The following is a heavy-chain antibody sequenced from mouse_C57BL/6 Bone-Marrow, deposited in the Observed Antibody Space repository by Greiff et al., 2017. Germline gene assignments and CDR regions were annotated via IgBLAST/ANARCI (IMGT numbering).Heavy chain of an antibody. CDR1: GYTFTSYW. CDR3: ARGGVYGNRDY. CDR2: IHPNSGST. Sequence: QVQLQQPGAELVKPGASVKLSCKASGYTFTSYWMHWVKQRPGQGLEWIGMIHPNSGSTNYNEKFKIKATLTVDKSSSTAYMQLSSLTSEDSAVYYCARGGVYGNRDYWGQGTTLTVSS. V-gene: IGHV1-64*01. D-gene: IGHD2-1*01. J-gene: IGHJ2*01.